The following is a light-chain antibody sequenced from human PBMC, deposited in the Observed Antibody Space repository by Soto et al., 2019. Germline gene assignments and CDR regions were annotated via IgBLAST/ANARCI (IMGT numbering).Light chain of an antibody. J-gene: IGKJ1*01. CDR3: QQYGSSPWT. Sequence: EIVLTQSPGTLSLSPGERATLSCRASQSVSSTNLAWYQQKPNQAPRLLFYGTSSRATGIPDRFSVSGSGTDFTLTISRLEPEDLAVYYCQQYGSSPWTFGQGTQVEIK. CDR1: QSVSSTN. CDR2: GTS. V-gene: IGKV3-20*01.